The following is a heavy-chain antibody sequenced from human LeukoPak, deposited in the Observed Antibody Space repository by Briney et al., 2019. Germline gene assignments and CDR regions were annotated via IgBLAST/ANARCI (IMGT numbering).Heavy chain of an antibody. CDR3: ATDRNGDYTFDY. D-gene: IGHD4-17*01. Sequence: SVKVSCKASGYTLTELSMHWVRQAPGKGLEWMGGFDPEDGETIYAQKFQGRVTMTEDTSTDTAYMELSSLRSEDTAVYYCATDRNGDYTFDYWGQGTLVTVSS. CDR1: GYTLTELS. CDR2: FDPEDGET. J-gene: IGHJ4*02. V-gene: IGHV1-24*01.